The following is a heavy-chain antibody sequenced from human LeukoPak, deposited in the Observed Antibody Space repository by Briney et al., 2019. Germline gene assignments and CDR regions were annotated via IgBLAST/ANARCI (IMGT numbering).Heavy chain of an antibody. CDR1: GFTFSRNG. CDR3: ARDHQAVLWFGELHD. D-gene: IGHD3-10*01. Sequence: LAGGSLRLSCAASGFTFSRNGMTWVRQAPGKGLEWVSAISGSGGSTYYADSVKGRFTISRDNSKNTLYLQMNSLRAEDTAVYYCARDHQAVLWFGELHDWGQGTLVTVSS. J-gene: IGHJ4*02. V-gene: IGHV3-23*01. CDR2: ISGSGGST.